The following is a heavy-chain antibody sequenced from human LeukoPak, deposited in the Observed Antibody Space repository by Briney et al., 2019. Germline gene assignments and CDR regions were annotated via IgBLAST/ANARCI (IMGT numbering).Heavy chain of an antibody. CDR1: GVSFSGYY. CDR2: INHSGST. D-gene: IGHD5-24*01. V-gene: IGHV4-34*01. J-gene: IGHJ4*02. Sequence: SETLSLTCVVYGVSFSGYYWSWIRQPPGKGLEWIGEINHSGSTNYDPSLKSRVTISVDTSKNQFSLKLRSVTAADTAVYYCARTRWLQSLFDYWGQGTLVTVSS. CDR3: ARTRWLQSLFDY.